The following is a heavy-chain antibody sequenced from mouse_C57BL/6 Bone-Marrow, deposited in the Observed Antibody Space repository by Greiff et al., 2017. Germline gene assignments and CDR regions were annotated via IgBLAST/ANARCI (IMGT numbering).Heavy chain of an antibody. V-gene: IGHV5-6*01. D-gene: IGHD2-5*01. J-gene: IGHJ2*01. CDR3: ARGGVVTTNYFDY. CDR1: GSTFSSYG. Sequence: EVQVVEPGGDLVKPGGSLKLSCAALGSTFSSYGMTGVRQTPDKRLEWVATISSGGSYTYYPDSLKGRSTISRDNAKSTLFLQVSSLKSEDTAMYYCARGGVVTTNYFDYWGQGTTLTVSS. CDR2: ISSGGSYT.